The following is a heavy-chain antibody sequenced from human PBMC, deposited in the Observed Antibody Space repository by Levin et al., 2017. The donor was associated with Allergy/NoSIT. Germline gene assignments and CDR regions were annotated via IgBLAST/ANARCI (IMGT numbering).Heavy chain of an antibody. Sequence: GESLKISCAASGFTFSSYGMHWVRQAPGKGLEWVAVISSDGRKKFYADSVKGRFTISRDNSKNTLDLQMNSLRAEDTAVYYCAKGLNWGSPNTFDYWGQGTLVTVSS. J-gene: IGHJ4*02. CDR1: GFTFSSYG. D-gene: IGHD7-27*01. CDR2: ISSDGRKK. V-gene: IGHV3-30*18. CDR3: AKGLNWGSPNTFDY.